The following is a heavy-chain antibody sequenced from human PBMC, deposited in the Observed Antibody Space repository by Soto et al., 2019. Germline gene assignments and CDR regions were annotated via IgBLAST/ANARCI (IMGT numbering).Heavy chain of an antibody. V-gene: IGHV4-30-4*01. D-gene: IGHD3-3*01. CDR2: IYYSGST. CDR3: ARDSSGYGGFDWFDP. Sequence: PSETLSLTCTVSGGSISSGDYYWSWIRQPPGKGLEWIGYIYYSGSTYYNPSLKSRVTISVDTSKNQFSLKLSSVTAADTAVYYCARDSSGYGGFDWFDPWGQGTLVTVSS. CDR1: GGSISSGDYY. J-gene: IGHJ5*02.